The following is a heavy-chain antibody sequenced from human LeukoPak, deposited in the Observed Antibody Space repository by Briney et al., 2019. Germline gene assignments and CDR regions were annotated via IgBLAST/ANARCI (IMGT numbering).Heavy chain of an antibody. D-gene: IGHD3-10*01. CDR2: ISSNGGST. CDR3: ARDRTMVRGVNRSHYYYYYYMDV. J-gene: IGHJ6*03. V-gene: IGHV3-64*01. CDR1: GFTFSSYA. Sequence: TGGSLRLSCAASGFTFSSYAMHWVRQAPGKGLEYVSAISSNGGSTYYANSVKGRFTISRDNSKNTLYLQMGSLRAEDMAVYYCARDRTMVRGVNRSHYYYYYYMDVWGKGTTVTVSS.